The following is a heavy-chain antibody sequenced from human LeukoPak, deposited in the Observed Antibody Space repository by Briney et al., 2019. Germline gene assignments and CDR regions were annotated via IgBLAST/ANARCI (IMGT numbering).Heavy chain of an antibody. CDR1: GYSSTNYW. D-gene: IGHD3-22*01. J-gene: IGHJ4*02. Sequence: GESLKISCKSSGYSSTNYWIAWVRQMPGKGLEWMAIVYPRDSDTRYSPSFQGQVTVSADKSINTAYLQWSSLKASDTAMYYCTRPDSTGFYTDWGQGTLVTVSS. CDR3: TRPDSTGFYTD. CDR2: VYPRDSDT. V-gene: IGHV5-51*01.